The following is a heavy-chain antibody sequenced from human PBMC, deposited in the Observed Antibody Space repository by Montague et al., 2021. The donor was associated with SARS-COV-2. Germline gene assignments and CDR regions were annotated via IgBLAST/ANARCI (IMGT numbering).Heavy chain of an antibody. Sequence: ETLSLTCTVSGGSISSSSYYWSWARQAPGKGLEWVTAISGRNGTTLYADSVKGRFTLSRDNSKNTLYLQMNSLRVDDTAVYYCVKYVGLGIKGYFWGQGTLVTVSS. CDR3: VKYVGLGIKGYF. D-gene: IGHD3/OR15-3a*01. CDR2: ISGRNGTT. CDR1: GGSISSSSYY. V-gene: IGHV3-23*01. J-gene: IGHJ4*02.